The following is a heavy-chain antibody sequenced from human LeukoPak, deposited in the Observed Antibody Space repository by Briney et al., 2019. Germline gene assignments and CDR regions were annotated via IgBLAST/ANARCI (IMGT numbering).Heavy chain of an antibody. J-gene: IGHJ4*02. CDR1: GFTFSDYY. CDR2: ISSGGSTI. CDR3: ARGPETVKGFDY. Sequence: GGSLRLSCATSGFTFSDYYMSWIRQAPGKGLEWLSYISSGGSTIYYADSVKGRFTISRDNAKNSLYLQMNSLRAEDTAVYYCARGPETVKGFDYWGQGTLVTVSS. V-gene: IGHV3-11*04. D-gene: IGHD4-17*01.